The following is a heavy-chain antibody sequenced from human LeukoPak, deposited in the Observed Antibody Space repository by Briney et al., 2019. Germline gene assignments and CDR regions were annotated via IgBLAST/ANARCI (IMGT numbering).Heavy chain of an antibody. D-gene: IGHD6-13*01. Sequence: GGSLRLSCAASGLTFSSYEVNWVRQAPGKGLEWISYISSASNMIYYAESVKGRSTISRDNAKNSLYLQMNSLRAEDTAVYYCATASGSWYRYYFDSWGQGILVTVSS. J-gene: IGHJ4*02. CDR2: ISSASNMI. CDR3: ATASGSWYRYYFDS. V-gene: IGHV3-48*03. CDR1: GLTFSSYE.